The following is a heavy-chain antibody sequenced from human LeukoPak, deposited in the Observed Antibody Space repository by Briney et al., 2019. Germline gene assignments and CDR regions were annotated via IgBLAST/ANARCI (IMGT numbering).Heavy chain of an antibody. CDR3: ARGLFGELLPPYPTYYYYYYMDV. CDR1: GGSISSYY. V-gene: IGHV4-59*01. J-gene: IGHJ6*03. Sequence: SETLSLTCTVSGGSISSYYWSWIRQPPGKGLEWIGYIYYSGSTNYNPSLKSRVTISVDTSKNQFSLKLSSVTAADTAVYYCARGLFGELLPPYPTYYYYYYMDVWGKGTTVTISS. D-gene: IGHD3-10*02. CDR2: IYYSGST.